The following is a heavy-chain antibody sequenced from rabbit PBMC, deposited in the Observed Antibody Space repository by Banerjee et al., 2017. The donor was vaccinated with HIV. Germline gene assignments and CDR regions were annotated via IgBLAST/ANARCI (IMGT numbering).Heavy chain of an antibody. J-gene: IGHJ4*01. CDR2: INTGSGSA. Sequence: QEQLEESGGGLVQPGGSLTLSCKASGFDFSAYYMSWVRQAPGKGLEWIGCINTGSGSAYYARWAKGRFTISKTSSATVTLQMTSLTAADTATYFCARDLAGVTGWGVLSWWGQGTLGTV. CDR1: GFDFSAYYM. V-gene: IGHV1S45*01. D-gene: IGHD4-1*01. CDR3: ARDLAGVTGWGVLSW.